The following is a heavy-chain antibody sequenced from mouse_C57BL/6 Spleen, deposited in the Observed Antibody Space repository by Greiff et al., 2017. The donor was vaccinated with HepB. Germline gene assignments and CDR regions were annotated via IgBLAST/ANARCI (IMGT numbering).Heavy chain of an antibody. J-gene: IGHJ3*01. CDR2: IDPSDSYT. CDR1: GYTFTSYW. V-gene: IGHV1-50*01. D-gene: IGHD2-3*01. Sequence: QVQLKQPGAELVKPGASVKLSCKASGYTFTSYWMQWVKQRPGQGLEWIGEIDPSDSYTNYNQKFRGKATLTVDTSSSTAYMQRSSLTSEDSAVYYCARKARYYCYYEFAYWGQGTLVTVSA. CDR3: ARKARYYCYYEFAY.